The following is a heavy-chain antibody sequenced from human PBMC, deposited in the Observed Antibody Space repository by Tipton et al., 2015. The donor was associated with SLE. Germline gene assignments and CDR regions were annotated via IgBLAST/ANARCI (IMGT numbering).Heavy chain of an antibody. Sequence: SLRLSCAASGFTFDDYAMHWVRQAPGKGQEWVSGISWNSGSIGYAESVKGRFTISRNNAKNSLYLQMNRLRAEDMALYYCAKGSSGYASSRGYFDLWGHGTLVTVAS. J-gene: IGHJ2*01. V-gene: IGHV3-9*03. CDR1: GFTFDDYA. CDR3: AKGSSGYASSRGYFDL. D-gene: IGHD5-12*01. CDR2: ISWNSGSI.